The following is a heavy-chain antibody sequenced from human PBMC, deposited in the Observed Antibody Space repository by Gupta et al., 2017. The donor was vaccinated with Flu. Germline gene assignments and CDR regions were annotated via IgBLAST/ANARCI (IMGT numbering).Heavy chain of an antibody. CDR3: ASTPYRNTWGWFDP. Sequence: QVTLRESGPALVKPTQTLTLTCTVSGFSLITSGMCVSWIRQPPGKALEWLALIDWDDDKYYSTSLKTRLTVSKDTSRNQVVLIMTNVDPVDTATYYCASTPYRNTWGWFDPWGQGILVTVSS. J-gene: IGHJ5*02. D-gene: IGHD1-26*01. CDR1: GFSLITSGMC. V-gene: IGHV2-70*01. CDR2: IDWDDDK.